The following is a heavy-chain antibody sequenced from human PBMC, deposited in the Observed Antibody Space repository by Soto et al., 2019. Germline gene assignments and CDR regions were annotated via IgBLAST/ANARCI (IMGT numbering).Heavy chain of an antibody. D-gene: IGHD3-22*01. CDR3: ARQAYYYDSSGYYYVGSGFDY. J-gene: IGHJ4*02. CDR2: FHYSGST. V-gene: IGHV4-59*08. CDR1: GTSISNYS. Sequence: SETLSLTCTVSGTSISNYSWSWIRQPPGKGLEWIGSFHYSGSTNYNPSLKSRVTISVDMSKNQFSLELTSVTAADTAVYYCARQAYYYDSSGYYYVGSGFDYWGQGPLVTVS.